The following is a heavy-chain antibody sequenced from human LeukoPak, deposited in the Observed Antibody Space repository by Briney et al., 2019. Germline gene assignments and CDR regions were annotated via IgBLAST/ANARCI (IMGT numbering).Heavy chain of an antibody. CDR2: INNDGVST. V-gene: IGHV3-74*01. J-gene: IGHJ4*02. D-gene: IGHD5-12*01. Sequence: GGSLRLSCAPSGFTLSSYWMHWVRQVPGKGLECLSRINNDGVSTSYADSVKGRFTISRDNAKNTLYLRMNSLRAEDTAIYYCARKPLSGGYGGTIDYWGQGTLVTVSS. CDR3: ARKPLSGGYGGTIDY. CDR1: GFTLSSYW.